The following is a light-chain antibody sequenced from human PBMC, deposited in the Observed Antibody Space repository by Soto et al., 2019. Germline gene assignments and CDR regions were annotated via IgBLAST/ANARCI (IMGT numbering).Light chain of an antibody. CDR3: QQTFSIPRT. J-gene: IGKJ3*01. Sequence: DLQMTQSPSSLSASVGDRVTIWFRASQNVRSYLNWYQQRPGKAPKLLISETSTLESGVPSKFSGTGYGTDFTLTISSLQPEDFATYYCQQTFSIPRTFGPGTKVDIK. CDR2: ETS. CDR1: QNVRSY. V-gene: IGKV1-39*01.